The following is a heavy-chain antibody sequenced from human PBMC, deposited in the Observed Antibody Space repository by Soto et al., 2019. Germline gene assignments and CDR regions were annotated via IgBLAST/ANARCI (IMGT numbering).Heavy chain of an antibody. Sequence: SETLSLTCTVSGGSVSSGSYYWSWIRQPPGKGLEWIGYIYYSGSTNYNPSLKSRVTISVDTSKNQFSLKLSSVTAADTAVYYCAREKSSTEGRYYFDYWGQGTLVTVSS. J-gene: IGHJ4*02. CDR1: GGSVSSGSYY. V-gene: IGHV4-61*01. D-gene: IGHD2-2*01. CDR2: IYYSGST. CDR3: AREKSSTEGRYYFDY.